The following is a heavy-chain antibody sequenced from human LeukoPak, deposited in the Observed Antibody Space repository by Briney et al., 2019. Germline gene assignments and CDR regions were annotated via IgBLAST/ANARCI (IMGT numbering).Heavy chain of an antibody. D-gene: IGHD4-23*01. V-gene: IGHV4-61*03. CDR2: IYNGGST. J-gene: IGHJ4*02. CDR1: GASVNSDSYY. CDR3: ARHYCGLDY. Sequence: PSETLSLTCTVSGASVNSDSYYWSWIRQPPGKGLEWVGHIYNGGSTNYNPSLKSRVTMSVDTSKNHFSVKLSSVTAADTAVYYCARHYCGLDYWGQGTLATVSS.